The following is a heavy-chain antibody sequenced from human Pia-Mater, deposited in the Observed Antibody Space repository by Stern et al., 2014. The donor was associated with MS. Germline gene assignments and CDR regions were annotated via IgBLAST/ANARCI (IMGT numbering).Heavy chain of an antibody. J-gene: IGHJ6*01. CDR2: ITPIFGSA. Sequence: VQLVQSGAEVKKPGSSVKVSCKASGDTFPDYAISWVRQAPGKGPEWMGGITPIFGSADYAQKFQGRLTITADRSTSTAYMDLSSLTSEDTAVYYCAREVGSLAMDVWGQGTTVIVSS. V-gene: IGHV1-69*06. D-gene: IGHD1-1*01. CDR3: AREVGSLAMDV. CDR1: GDTFPDYA.